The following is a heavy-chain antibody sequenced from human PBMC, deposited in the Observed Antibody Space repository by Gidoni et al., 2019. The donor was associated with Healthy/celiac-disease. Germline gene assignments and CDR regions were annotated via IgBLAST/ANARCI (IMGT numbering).Heavy chain of an antibody. J-gene: IGHJ3*02. Sequence: QVQLVESGGGVVQPGRSLRLSCAASGFTFSSYGMHWVRQAPGKGLGWVAVIWYDGSNKYYADSVKGRFTISRDNSKNTLYLQMNSLRAEDTAVYYCAGEMARIAFDAFDIWGQGTMVTVSS. CDR3: AGEMARIAFDAFDI. CDR2: IWYDGSNK. V-gene: IGHV3-33*01. D-gene: IGHD5-12*01. CDR1: GFTFSSYG.